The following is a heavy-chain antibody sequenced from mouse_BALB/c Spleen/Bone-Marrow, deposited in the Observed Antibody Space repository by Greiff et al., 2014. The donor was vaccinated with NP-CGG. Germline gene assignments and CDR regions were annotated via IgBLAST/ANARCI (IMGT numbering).Heavy chain of an antibody. CDR1: GFSLTSYG. D-gene: IGHD2-3*01. J-gene: IGHJ1*01. CDR2: IRAGGST. CDR3: ARVYLWYFDV. V-gene: IGHV2-9*02. Sequence: VKLMESGPGLVAPSQSLSITCTVSGFSLTSYGVHWVRQPPGKGLEWLGVIRAGGSTNYNSALMSRLSISKDNSKSQVFLKMNSLQTEDTAMYYCARVYLWYFDVWGAGTPVTVSS.